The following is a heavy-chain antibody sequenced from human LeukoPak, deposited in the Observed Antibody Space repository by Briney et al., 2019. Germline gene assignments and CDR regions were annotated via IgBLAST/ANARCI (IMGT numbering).Heavy chain of an antibody. V-gene: IGHV6-1*01. CDR3: AREEVVVVAATTHYYYGMDV. CDR2: TYYRSKWYN. Sequence: SQTLSLTCAISGDSVSSNSAAWNWIRQSPSRGLEWLGRTYYRSKWYNDYAVSVKSRITINPDTSKNQFSLQLNSVTPEDTAVYYCAREEVVVVAATTHYYYGMDVWRQGTTVTVSS. D-gene: IGHD2-15*01. CDR1: GDSVSSNSAA. J-gene: IGHJ6*02.